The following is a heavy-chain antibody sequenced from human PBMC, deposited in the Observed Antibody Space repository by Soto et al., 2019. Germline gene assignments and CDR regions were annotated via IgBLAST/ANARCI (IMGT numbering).Heavy chain of an antibody. CDR2: ISGSGGST. Sequence: GGSLRLSCAASGFTFSSYAMSWVRQAPGKGLEWVSAISGSGGSTYYADSVKGRFTISRDNSKNTLYLQMNSLRAEDTAVYYCAKPPGMRTTGTRRDYYYYYMDVWGKGTTVTVSS. CDR3: AKPPGMRTTGTRRDYYYYYMDV. V-gene: IGHV3-23*01. J-gene: IGHJ6*03. D-gene: IGHD1-1*01. CDR1: GFTFSSYA.